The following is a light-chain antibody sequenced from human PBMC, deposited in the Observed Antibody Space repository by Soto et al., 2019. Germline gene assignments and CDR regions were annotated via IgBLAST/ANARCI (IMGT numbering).Light chain of an antibody. V-gene: IGLV2-14*01. CDR1: SSDVGGYKY. CDR2: DVS. CDR3: SSFTSSNTLPI. Sequence: QSALTQPASVSGSPGQSITISCTGTSSDVGGYKYVSWYQQHPGKAPKLMIYDVSARPSGVSNRFTGSKSGNTASLTISGLQAEDEADYYCSSFTSSNTLPIFGGGTQVTVL. J-gene: IGLJ2*01.